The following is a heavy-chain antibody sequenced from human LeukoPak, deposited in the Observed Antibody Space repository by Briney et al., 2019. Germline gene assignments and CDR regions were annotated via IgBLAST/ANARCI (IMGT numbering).Heavy chain of an antibody. V-gene: IGHV3-7*01. D-gene: IGHD6-13*01. Sequence: GGSLRLSCAASGFTFSSYWMSWVRQAPGKGLEWVANIKQDGSEKYYVDSVKGRFTISRDNAKNSLYLQMNSLRAEDTAVYYCARGWQYSSSWDSFDYWGQGTLVTVSS. CDR2: IKQDGSEK. CDR1: GFTFSSYW. J-gene: IGHJ4*02. CDR3: ARGWQYSSSWDSFDY.